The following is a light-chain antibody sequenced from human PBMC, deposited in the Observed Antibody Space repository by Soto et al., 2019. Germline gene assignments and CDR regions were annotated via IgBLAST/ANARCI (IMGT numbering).Light chain of an antibody. J-gene: IGLJ1*01. V-gene: IGLV2-14*03. CDR2: DVN. Sequence: QSAXTQPASVSGXXXXSXXXXXXXXXXXVGGYNFVSWYQQHPGKAPKLMIYDVNNRPSGVSNRFSGSKSGNTASLTISGLQAEDEADYYCSSYTSSSTYVFGTGTKLTVL. CDR3: SSYTSSSTYV. CDR1: XXXVGGYNF.